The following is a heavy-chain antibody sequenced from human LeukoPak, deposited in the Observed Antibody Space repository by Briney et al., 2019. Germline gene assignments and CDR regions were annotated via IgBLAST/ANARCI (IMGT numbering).Heavy chain of an antibody. CDR1: GGSIRSYL. D-gene: IGHD2-15*01. CDR2: IYTSGST. V-gene: IGHV4-4*07. J-gene: IGHJ4*02. Sequence: SETLSHTCSVAGGSIRSYLWSWIRQPAGKGLEWIGRIYTSGSTHYNPSLKSRVTRSVARSKNQFSLQLSSVTAADTAVYYCARAVAATPYAEYYFDYWGQGTLVTVSS. CDR3: ARAVAATPYAEYYFDY.